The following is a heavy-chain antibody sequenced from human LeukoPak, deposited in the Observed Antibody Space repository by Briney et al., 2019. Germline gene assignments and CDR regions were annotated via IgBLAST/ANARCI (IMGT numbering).Heavy chain of an antibody. CDR1: GGSISSYY. V-gene: IGHV4-4*07. J-gene: IGHJ3*02. Sequence: PSETLSLTCTVSGGSISSYYWSWIRQPAGEGLEWIGRIYTSGSTNYNPSCKSRVTMSVDTSKNQFSLKLSSVTAADTAVYYCASYTAGTVRVLDAFDIWGQGTMVTVSS. D-gene: IGHD6-13*01. CDR2: IYTSGST. CDR3: ASYTAGTVRVLDAFDI.